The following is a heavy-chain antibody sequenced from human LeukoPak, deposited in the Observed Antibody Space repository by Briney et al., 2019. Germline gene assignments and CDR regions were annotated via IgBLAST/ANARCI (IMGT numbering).Heavy chain of an antibody. CDR2: ISGSGGST. CDR1: GFTFSSYA. Sequence: GGSLRLSCAASGFTFSSYAMSWVRQAPGKGLEWVSAISGSGGSTYYADPVKGRFTIPRDNPKNTLYLQMNSLRAEDTAVYYCAKSYGGYYFDYWGQGTLVTVSS. J-gene: IGHJ4*02. CDR3: AKSYGGYYFDY. V-gene: IGHV3-23*01. D-gene: IGHD1-26*01.